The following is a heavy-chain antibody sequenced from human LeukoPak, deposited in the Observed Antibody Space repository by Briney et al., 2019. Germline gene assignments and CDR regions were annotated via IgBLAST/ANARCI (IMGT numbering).Heavy chain of an antibody. CDR1: GGSISSYY. J-gene: IGHJ4*02. CDR2: IYYSGST. CDR3: ARHSPTTVAYCFDY. V-gene: IGHV4-59*08. Sequence: SETLSLTCTVSGGSISSYYWSWIRQPPGKGLEWIGYIYYSGSTNYNPSLKSRVTISVDTSKNQFSLKLSSVTAADTAVYYCARHSPTTVAYCFDYWGQGTLVTVSS. D-gene: IGHD4-17*01.